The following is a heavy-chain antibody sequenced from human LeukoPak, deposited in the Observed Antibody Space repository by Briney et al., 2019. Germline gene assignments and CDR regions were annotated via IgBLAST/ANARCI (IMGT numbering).Heavy chain of an antibody. V-gene: IGHV4-38-2*02. CDR3: ATIMSWFDP. J-gene: IGHJ5*02. Sequence: SETLSLTCTVSGYSISSGYYWGWIRQPPGKGLEWIGSIYHSGSTYYNQSLKSRVTISVDTSKNQFSLKLSSVTAADTAVYYCATIMSWFDPWGQGTLVTVSS. CDR1: GYSISSGYY. D-gene: IGHD3-16*01. CDR2: IYHSGST.